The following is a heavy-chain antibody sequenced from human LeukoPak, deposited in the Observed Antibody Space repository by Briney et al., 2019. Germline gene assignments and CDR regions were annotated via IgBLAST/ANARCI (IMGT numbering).Heavy chain of an antibody. D-gene: IGHD3-16*01. CDR3: ARDVFVVGYFDY. V-gene: IGHV3-7*01. Sequence: GGSLSLSCAAPGLTFSSYWMSWVRKAPGKGLEWVANIKQDGSEKYYVDSVKGRFTISRDNAKNSLYLQMNSLRAEDTAAYYCARDVFVVGYFDYWGQGTLVTVSS. CDR1: GLTFSSYW. CDR2: IKQDGSEK. J-gene: IGHJ4*02.